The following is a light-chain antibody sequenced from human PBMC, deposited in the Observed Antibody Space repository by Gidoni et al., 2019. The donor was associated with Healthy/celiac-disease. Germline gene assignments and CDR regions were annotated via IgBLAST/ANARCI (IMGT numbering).Light chain of an antibody. CDR2: AAS. CDR1: QGISSY. J-gene: IGKJ1*01. CDR3: QQLNSYPX. Sequence: DIQLTQSPSFLSASVGDRVTITCRASQGISSYLAWYQQKPGKAPKILIYAASTLQSGVPSRFSGSGSGTEFTLTISSLQPEDFATYYCQQLNSYPXFXQGTKVEIK. V-gene: IGKV1-9*01.